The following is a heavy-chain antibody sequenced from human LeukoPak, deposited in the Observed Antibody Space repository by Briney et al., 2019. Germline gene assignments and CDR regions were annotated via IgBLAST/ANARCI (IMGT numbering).Heavy chain of an antibody. V-gene: IGHV3-66*02. J-gene: IGHJ2*01. CDR2: IYSGGST. CDR1: GFTVSSNY. D-gene: IGHD2-15*01. CDR3: AREAPYSLVPNWYFDS. Sequence: GGSLRLSCTAPGFTVSSNYMSWVRQAPGKGLEWVSVIYSGGSTYYADSGKGRFTISRDNANNTLYLQMNSLRAEDTAVYYCAREAPYSLVPNWYFDSWGRGTLVTVSS.